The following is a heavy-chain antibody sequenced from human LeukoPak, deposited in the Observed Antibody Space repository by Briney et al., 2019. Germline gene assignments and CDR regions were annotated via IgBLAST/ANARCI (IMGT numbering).Heavy chain of an antibody. Sequence: GASVGVSCKASGYTFTGYYMHWVRQAPGQGLEWMGWINPNSGGTNYAQKFQGRVTMTRDTSIITAYMELSRLRSDDTAVYYCARDRGSGYSGYESYYYYYMDVWGKGTTVTVSS. J-gene: IGHJ6*03. D-gene: IGHD5-12*01. V-gene: IGHV1-2*02. CDR3: ARDRGSGYSGYESYYYYYMDV. CDR1: GYTFTGYY. CDR2: INPNSGGT.